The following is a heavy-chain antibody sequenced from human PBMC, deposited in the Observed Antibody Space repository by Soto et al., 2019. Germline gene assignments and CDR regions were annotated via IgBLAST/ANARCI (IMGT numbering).Heavy chain of an antibody. Sequence: EVQLLESGGGLVQPGGSLRLSCAASGFTFSSYAMSWVRQAPGKGLEWVSAISGSGGSTYYADSVKGRFTISRDNSKNTLYLQMNRLSAEETAVYYCAKWYDFWSGPTSPSRFYMDVWGKGTTVTVSS. CDR2: ISGSGGST. D-gene: IGHD3-3*01. CDR3: AKWYDFWSGPTSPSRFYMDV. V-gene: IGHV3-23*01. CDR1: GFTFSSYA. J-gene: IGHJ6*03.